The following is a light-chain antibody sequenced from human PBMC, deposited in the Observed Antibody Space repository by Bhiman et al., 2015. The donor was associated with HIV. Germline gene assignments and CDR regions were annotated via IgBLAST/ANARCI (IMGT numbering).Light chain of an antibody. CDR2: KDN. Sequence: NFMLTQPHSVSESPGKTLTISCTGSSGSIASNYVQWFQQRPGSAPTILIYKDNQRPSGVPDRFSGSIDSSSNSASLTISGLKTEDEADYYCQAWDNSAVLFGGGTKLAVL. CDR1: SGSIASNY. CDR3: QAWDNSAVL. J-gene: IGLJ2*01. V-gene: IGLV6-57*02.